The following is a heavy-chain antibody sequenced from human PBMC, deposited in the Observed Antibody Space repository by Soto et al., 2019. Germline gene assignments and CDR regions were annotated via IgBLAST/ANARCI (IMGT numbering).Heavy chain of an antibody. CDR1: GGTFSSYA. Sequence: GASVKVSCKASGGTFSSYAISWVRQAPGQGLEWMGGIIPIFGTANYAQKFQGRVTITADESTSTAYMELSSLRSEDTAVYYCASGRLRLGELSLSSRWGQGTLVTVSS. J-gene: IGHJ4*02. D-gene: IGHD3-16*02. V-gene: IGHV1-69*13. CDR2: IIPIFGTA. CDR3: ASGRLRLGELSLSSR.